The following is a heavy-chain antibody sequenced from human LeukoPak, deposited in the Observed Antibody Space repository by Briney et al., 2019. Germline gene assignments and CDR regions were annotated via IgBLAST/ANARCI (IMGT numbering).Heavy chain of an antibody. CDR2: IIPILGIA. V-gene: IGHV1-69*04. CDR3: ARGGVVVAATGLDY. D-gene: IGHD2-15*01. Sequence: SVKVSCKASGGTFSSYAISWVRQAPGQGLEWMGRIIPILGIANYAQKFQGRVTITADKSTSTAYMELSSVRSQNTGVYYCARGGVVVAATGLDYWGQGTLVTVSS. CDR1: GGTFSSYA. J-gene: IGHJ4*02.